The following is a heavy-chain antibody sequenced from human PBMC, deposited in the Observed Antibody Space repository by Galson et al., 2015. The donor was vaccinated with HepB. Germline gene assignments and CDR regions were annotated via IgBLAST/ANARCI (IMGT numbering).Heavy chain of an antibody. CDR1: GYAFSNYD. CDR3: ARGLAVAGTGY. J-gene: IGHJ4*02. V-gene: IGHV1-8*01. CDR2: MKPNSGDT. Sequence: SVKVSCKASGYAFSNYDINWVRQATGQGLEWMGWMKPNSGDTGYAQKFQGRVTMTSDTSTSTAYMELTDLRSEDTAVYFCARGLAVAGTGYWGQGTRVTVSS. D-gene: IGHD6-19*01.